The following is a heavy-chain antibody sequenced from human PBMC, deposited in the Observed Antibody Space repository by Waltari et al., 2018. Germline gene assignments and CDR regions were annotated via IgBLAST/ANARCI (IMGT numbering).Heavy chain of an antibody. CDR1: GGSFSGYY. D-gene: IGHD3-10*01. CDR3: ARGYNGSGSYYAVPGPDFDY. Sequence: QVQLQQWGAGLLKPSETLSLTCAVYGGSFSGYYWSWIRQPPGKGLEWIGEINHSGSTNYNPSLKSRVTISVDTSKNQFSLKLSSVTAADTAVYYCARGYNGSGSYYAVPGPDFDYWGQGTLVTVSS. CDR2: INHSGST. V-gene: IGHV4-34*01. J-gene: IGHJ4*02.